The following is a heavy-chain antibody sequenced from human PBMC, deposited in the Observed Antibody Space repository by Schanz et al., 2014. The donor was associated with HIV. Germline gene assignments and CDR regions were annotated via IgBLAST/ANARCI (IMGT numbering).Heavy chain of an antibody. CDR1: GFTFSRYW. V-gene: IGHV3-30*18. CDR3: AKAGLFFGQLWLGFFDY. CDR2: ISHNGNND. J-gene: IGHJ4*02. Sequence: VQLVESGGGLVQPGGSLRLSCAASGFTFSRYWMTWVRQAPGKGLEWVAVISHNGNNDYYAESVKGRVTISRDNSKNTLYLQMNNLKTEDTAVYYCAKAGLFFGQLWLGFFDYWGQGAQVTVSS. D-gene: IGHD5-18*01.